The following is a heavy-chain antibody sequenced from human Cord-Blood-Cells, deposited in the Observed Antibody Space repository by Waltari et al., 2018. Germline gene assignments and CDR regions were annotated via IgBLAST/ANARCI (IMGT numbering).Heavy chain of an antibody. D-gene: IGHD3-22*01. V-gene: IGHV1-69*01. Sequence: VQPVQSGAGVKKPGSSVEVFCQASGGHFRKYAYHWVRQAPGTRVGWMGGIIPIFGTANYAQKFQGRVTITADESTSTAYMELSSLRSEDTAVYYCATDPYYYDSSGYYRSEYFQHWGQGTLVTVSS. CDR1: GGHFRKYA. CDR3: ATDPYYYDSSGYYRSEYFQH. CDR2: IIPIFGTA. J-gene: IGHJ1*01.